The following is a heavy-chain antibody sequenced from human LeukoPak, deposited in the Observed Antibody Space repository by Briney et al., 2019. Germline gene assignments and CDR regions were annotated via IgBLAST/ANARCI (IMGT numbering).Heavy chain of an antibody. V-gene: IGHV1-69*13. D-gene: IGHD3-3*01. CDR3: ASSSITIFGVVIQLYYMDV. Sequence: SVKVSCKASGGTFSSYGISWVGQAPGQGREGMGGIIPIFGTANYAQKFQGRVTITADESRRKVYVQLSSLRSEDTAVYYCASSSITIFGVVIQLYYMDVWGKGTTVTVSS. CDR2: IIPIFGTA. CDR1: GGTFSSYG. J-gene: IGHJ6*03.